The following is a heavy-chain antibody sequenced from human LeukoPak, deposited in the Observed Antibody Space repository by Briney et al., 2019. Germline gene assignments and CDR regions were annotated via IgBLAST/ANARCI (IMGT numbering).Heavy chain of an antibody. V-gene: IGHV3-23*01. J-gene: IGHJ4*02. CDR1: GFTFGSNC. Sequence: PRGYLRLSWEASGFTFGSNCMSWVRQAPGKGLEWVSAISGSGGSTYYADSVKGRFTISRDNSKNTLYLQMNRLRAEDTAVYYCAKGRWNFDYWGQGTLVTVSS. CDR3: AKGRWNFDY. D-gene: IGHD4-23*01. CDR2: ISGSGGST.